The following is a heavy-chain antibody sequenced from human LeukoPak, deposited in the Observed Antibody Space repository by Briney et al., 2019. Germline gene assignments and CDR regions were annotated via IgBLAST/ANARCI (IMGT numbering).Heavy chain of an antibody. CDR1: GGSISSGGYY. V-gene: IGHV4-31*03. D-gene: IGHD6-13*01. J-gene: IGHJ5*02. CDR3: ARGSPAPSSSSWFSPQNWFDP. Sequence: SQTLSLTCTVSGGSISSGGYYWSWIRQHLGKGPEWIGYIYYSGSTYYNPSLKSRVTISVDTSKNQFSLKLSSVTAADTAVYCCARGSPAPSSSSWFSPQNWFDPWGQGTLVTVSS. CDR2: IYYSGST.